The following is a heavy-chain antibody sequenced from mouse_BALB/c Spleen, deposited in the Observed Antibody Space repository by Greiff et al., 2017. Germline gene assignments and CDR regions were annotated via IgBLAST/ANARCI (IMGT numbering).Heavy chain of an antibody. D-gene: IGHD2-2*01. CDR2: INPSNGGT. CDR3: TRGGYGYDYAMDD. V-gene: IGHV1S81*02. J-gene: IGHJ4*01. CDR1: GYTFTSYY. Sequence: QVQLQQSGAELVKPGASVKLSCKASGYTFTSYYMYWVKQRPGQGLEWIGEINPSNGGTNFNEKFKSKATLTVDKSSSTAYMQLSSMTSEDSAVYYCTRGGYGYDYAMDDWGQGTSVTVSS.